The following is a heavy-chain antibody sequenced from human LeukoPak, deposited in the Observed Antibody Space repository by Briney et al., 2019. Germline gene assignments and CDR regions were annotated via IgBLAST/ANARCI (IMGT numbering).Heavy chain of an antibody. D-gene: IGHD2-15*01. CDR3: AKDLTGYCSGGSCSDAFDI. CDR2: INSDGINT. V-gene: IGHV3-74*01. Sequence: GGSLRLSCAASGFTFSNYWMHWVRQAPGKGLVWVSRINSDGINTSYADSVKGRFTISRDNSKNTLYLQMNSLRAEDTAVYYCAKDLTGYCSGGSCSDAFDIWGQGTMVTVSS. CDR1: GFTFSNYW. J-gene: IGHJ3*02.